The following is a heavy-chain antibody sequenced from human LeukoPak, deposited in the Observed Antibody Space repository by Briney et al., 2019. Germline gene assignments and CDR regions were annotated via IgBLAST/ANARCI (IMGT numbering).Heavy chain of an antibody. D-gene: IGHD1-1*01. CDR3: ALVQLERRGGWFDP. CDR1: GDSVSSNSAA. CDR2: TYYRSKWYN. V-gene: IGHV6-1*01. Sequence: SQTLSLTCAISGDSVSSNSAAWNWIRQSPSRGLEWLGRTYYRSKWYNDYAVSVKSRITINPDTSKNQFSLQLNSVTPEDTAVYYCALVQLERRGGWFDPWGQGTLVTVSS. J-gene: IGHJ5*02.